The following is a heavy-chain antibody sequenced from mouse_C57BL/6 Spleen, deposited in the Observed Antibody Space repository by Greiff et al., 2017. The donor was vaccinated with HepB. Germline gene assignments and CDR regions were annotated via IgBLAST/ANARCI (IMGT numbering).Heavy chain of an antibody. CDR2: ISSGSRTI. D-gene: IGHD2-4*01. J-gene: IGHJ4*01. CDR3: ARWGLRRYAMDY. CDR1: GFTFSDYG. V-gene: IGHV5-17*01. Sequence: EVQGVESGGGLVKPGGSLKLSCAASGFTFSDYGMHWVRQAPEKGLEWVAYISSGSRTIYYADTVKGRFTISRDNAKNTLFLQMTSLRSEDTAMYYCARWGLRRYAMDYWGQGTSVTVSS.